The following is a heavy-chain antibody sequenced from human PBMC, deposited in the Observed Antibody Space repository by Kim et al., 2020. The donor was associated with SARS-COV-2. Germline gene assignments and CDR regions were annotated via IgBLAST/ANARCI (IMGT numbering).Heavy chain of an antibody. CDR2: IYYSGST. J-gene: IGHJ3*02. CDR3: ARGSYGSGSYDAFDI. V-gene: IGHV4-59*13. Sequence: SETLSLTCTVSGGSISSYYWSWIRQPPGKGLEWIGYIYYSGSTNYNPSLKSRVTISVDTSKNQFSLKLSSVTAADTAVYYCARGSYGSGSYDAFDIWGQG. D-gene: IGHD3-10*01. CDR1: GGSISSYY.